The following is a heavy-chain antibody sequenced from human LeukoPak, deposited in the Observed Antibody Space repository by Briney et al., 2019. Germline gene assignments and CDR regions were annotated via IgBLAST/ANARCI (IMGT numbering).Heavy chain of an antibody. Sequence: SVKVSCKASGGTFSNYAISWVRQAPGQGLEWMGRIIPIFGTTNYAQKFQGRVTITTDESTSTAYMELSSLRSEDTAVYYCARAGATHYYYYMDVWGKGTTVTVSS. CDR3: ARAGATHYYYYMDV. CDR2: IIPIFGTT. V-gene: IGHV1-69*05. CDR1: GGTFSNYA. J-gene: IGHJ6*03.